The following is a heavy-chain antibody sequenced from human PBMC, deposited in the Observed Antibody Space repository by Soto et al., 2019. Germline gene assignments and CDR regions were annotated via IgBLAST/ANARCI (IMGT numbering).Heavy chain of an antibody. V-gene: IGHV3-7*01. D-gene: IGHD5-18*01. CDR2: KKQDGSKE. J-gene: IGHJ4*02. CDR1: GFSISRYG. CDR3: ARGGFSYGTGIEH. Sequence: EVQLVESGGGLVQPGGSLRLSCDASGFSISRYGMSWVRQAPGKGLEWVADKKQDGSKEYYVDSVKGRFTVSRDNAKNSLYLQLTSLRGEDTALYYCARGGFSYGTGIEHWGQGTLVTVSS.